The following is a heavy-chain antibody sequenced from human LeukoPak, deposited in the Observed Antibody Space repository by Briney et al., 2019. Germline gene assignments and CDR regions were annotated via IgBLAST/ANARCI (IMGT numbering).Heavy chain of an antibody. V-gene: IGHV1-2*02. D-gene: IGHD1-1*01. Sequence: ASVTVSCTASGYTFTGYYMHWVRQAPGQGLEWMGWINPNSGGTNYAQKFQGRVTMTRDTSISTAYMELSRLRSDDTAVYYCARDKGPTGTFGYWGQGTLVTVSS. J-gene: IGHJ4*02. CDR2: INPNSGGT. CDR1: GYTFTGYY. CDR3: ARDKGPTGTFGY.